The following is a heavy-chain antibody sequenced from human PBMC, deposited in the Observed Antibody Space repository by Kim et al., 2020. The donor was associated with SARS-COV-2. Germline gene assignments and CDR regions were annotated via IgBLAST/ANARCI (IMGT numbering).Heavy chain of an antibody. Sequence: ASVKVSCKASGYTFTSYAMNWVRQAPGQGLEWMGWINTNTGNPTYAQGFTGRFVFSLDTSVSTAYLQISSLKAEDTAVYYCAREGSGSPPSGSWFDPWGQGTLVTVSS. D-gene: IGHD3-10*01. CDR3: AREGSGSPPSGSWFDP. V-gene: IGHV7-4-1*02. CDR1: GYTFTSYA. J-gene: IGHJ5*02. CDR2: INTNTGNP.